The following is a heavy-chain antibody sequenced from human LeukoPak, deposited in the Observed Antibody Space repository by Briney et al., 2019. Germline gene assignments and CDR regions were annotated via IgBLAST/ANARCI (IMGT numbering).Heavy chain of an antibody. CDR2: ISGDGSST. CDR1: GFTFSSYW. CDR3: ARGGWGTAIDY. V-gene: IGHV3-74*01. D-gene: IGHD1-7*01. J-gene: IGHJ4*02. Sequence: GGSLRLSCAASGFTFSSYWRHWVRQAPGKGLVLVSYISGDGSSTTYADSVKGRFTISRDNAKNTLDLQMNSLRAEDTAVYYCARGGWGTAIDYWAQGTLVTVSS.